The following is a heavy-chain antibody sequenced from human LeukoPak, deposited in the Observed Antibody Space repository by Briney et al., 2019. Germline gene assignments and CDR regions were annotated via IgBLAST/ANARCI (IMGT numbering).Heavy chain of an antibody. Sequence: SETLSLTCTVSSGSLSGSSFYWGWIRQPPGKGLEWIGSIFYSGSTYYNPSLKSRVTISVDTSKNQFSLKLSSVTAADTAVYYCAIHQQLDDYWGQGTLVTVSS. CDR3: AIHQQLDDY. D-gene: IGHD6-13*01. CDR2: IFYSGST. J-gene: IGHJ4*02. V-gene: IGHV4-39*07. CDR1: SGSLSGSSFY.